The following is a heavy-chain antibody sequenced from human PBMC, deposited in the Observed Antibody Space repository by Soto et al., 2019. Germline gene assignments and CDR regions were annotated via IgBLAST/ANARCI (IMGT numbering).Heavy chain of an antibody. CDR2: ISGVGHST. CDR3: ARESEDLTSNFDY. J-gene: IGHJ4*02. Sequence: EVQLLESGGDLVMPGGSLRLSCAASGFALSSYAMTWVRQAPGKGLEWVASISGVGHSTYYADSVKGRFTVSKDNSKKTLSLQMNSLRTEDTAVYYCARESEDLTSNFDYWGQGTLVTVSS. V-gene: IGHV3-23*01. CDR1: GFALSSYA.